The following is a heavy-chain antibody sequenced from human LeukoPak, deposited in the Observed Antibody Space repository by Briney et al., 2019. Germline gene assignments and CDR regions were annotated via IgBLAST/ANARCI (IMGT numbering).Heavy chain of an antibody. CDR2: LYDTGST. V-gene: IGHV4-4*07. D-gene: IGHD3-22*01. J-gene: IGHJ4*02. CDR3: AKWGYYFDSSAYVAPTDDS. Sequence: SETLSLTCTVSGGSISSDYCSWLRQPAGKGLEWIGRLYDTGSTNYNPSLKSRVTISVDKSKNQFSLKLSSVTAADTAVYYCAKWGYYFDSSAYVAPTDDSWGQGTLVTVSS. CDR1: GGSISSDY.